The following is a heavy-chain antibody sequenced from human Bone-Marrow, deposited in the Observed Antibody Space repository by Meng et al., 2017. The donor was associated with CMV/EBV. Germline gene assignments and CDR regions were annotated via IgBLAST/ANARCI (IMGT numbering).Heavy chain of an antibody. CDR2: IKQDGSEK. J-gene: IGHJ6*02. D-gene: IGHD2-15*01. CDR1: GFTFSSYW. Sequence: GESRKISCAASGFTFSSYWMSWVRQAPGKGLEWVANIKQDGSEKYYVDSVKGRFTISRDNAKNSLYLQMNSLRAEDTAVYYCARDKRVVAFTSYYYGMDVWGQGTTVTVSS. V-gene: IGHV3-7*01. CDR3: ARDKRVVAFTSYYYGMDV.